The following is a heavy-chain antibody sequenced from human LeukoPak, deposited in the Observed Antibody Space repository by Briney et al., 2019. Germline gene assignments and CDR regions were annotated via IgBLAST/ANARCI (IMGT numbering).Heavy chain of an antibody. D-gene: IGHD3-10*01. V-gene: IGHV3-74*01. CDR2: IDSDGSST. CDR1: GFAFSTYW. J-gene: IGHJ4*02. Sequence: GGSLRLSCAASGFAFSTYWMHRVRQAPGKGLVWVSRIDSDGSSTSYADSVKGRFTISRDNAKNTLFLHMTSLRAEDTAVYYCVSGPDGASYWGQGTLATVSS. CDR3: VSGPDGASY.